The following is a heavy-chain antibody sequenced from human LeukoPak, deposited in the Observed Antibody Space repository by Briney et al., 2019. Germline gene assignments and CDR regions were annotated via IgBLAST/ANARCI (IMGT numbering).Heavy chain of an antibody. CDR2: IKQDGSEK. CDR1: GFTFSTYW. V-gene: IGHV3-7*01. Sequence: GGPLRLSCAASGFTFSTYWMSWVRQAPGKGLEWVANIKQDGSEKHYGDSVRGRFTISRDNAKNSLYLQMNSLRAEDTALYFCARDTYDSSGYHFYYMDVWGKGTTVTVSS. J-gene: IGHJ6*03. D-gene: IGHD3-22*01. CDR3: ARDTYDSSGYHFYYMDV.